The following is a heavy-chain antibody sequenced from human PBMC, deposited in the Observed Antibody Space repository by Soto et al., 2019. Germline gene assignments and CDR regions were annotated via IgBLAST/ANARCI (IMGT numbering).Heavy chain of an antibody. D-gene: IGHD3-3*01. Sequence: ASVKVSCKASGYTFTGYYMHWVRQAPGQGLEWMGWINPNSGGTNYAQKFQGWVTMTRDTSISTAYMGLSRLRSDDTAVYYCARDGKKYYDFWSGYKPYGMDVWGQGTTVTVSS. V-gene: IGHV1-2*04. J-gene: IGHJ6*02. CDR3: ARDGKKYYDFWSGYKPYGMDV. CDR2: INPNSGGT. CDR1: GYTFTGYY.